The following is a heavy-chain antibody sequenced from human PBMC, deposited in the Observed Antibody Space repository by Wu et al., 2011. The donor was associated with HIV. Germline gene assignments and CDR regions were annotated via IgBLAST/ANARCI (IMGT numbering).Heavy chain of an antibody. Sequence: QVQLVQSGAEVKKPGASVKVSCKASGYTFTGYYIHWVRQAPGQGLEWMGWINPNSGATNYAQKFQGRVTMTRDTSISTAYMELSRLTSDDTAVYYCAKRGGGSCNQVLDLWGRGHPGHCLL. J-gene: IGHJ2*01. V-gene: IGHV1-2*02. CDR3: AKRGGGSCNQVLDL. D-gene: IGHD2-15*01. CDR1: GYTFTGYY. CDR2: INPNSGAT.